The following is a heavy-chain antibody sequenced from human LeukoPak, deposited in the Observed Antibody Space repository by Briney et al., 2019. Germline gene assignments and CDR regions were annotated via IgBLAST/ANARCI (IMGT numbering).Heavy chain of an antibody. CDR2: ISSYNGKT. D-gene: IGHD2-15*01. J-gene: IGHJ5*02. CDR1: GYTFSSYG. Sequence: ASVKVSCKAAGYTFSSYGISWVRQAPGQGLEWMGWISSYNGKTNYAQNFQGRVTMTTDTSTSTAYMELRSLRSDDTAVYYCARDWYCSGGSCYSWFDPWGQGTLVTVSS. V-gene: IGHV1-18*01. CDR3: ARDWYCSGGSCYSWFDP.